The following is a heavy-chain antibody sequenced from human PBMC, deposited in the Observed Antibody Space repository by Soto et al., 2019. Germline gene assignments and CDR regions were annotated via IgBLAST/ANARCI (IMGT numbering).Heavy chain of an antibody. CDR3: AGNGIAAAGTVY. Sequence: ETLSLTCTVSGGSISSYYWSWIRQPPGKGLEWIGYIYYSGSTNYNPSLKSRVTISVDTSKNQFSLKLSSVTAADTAVYYCAGNGIAAAGTVYWGQGTLVTVSS. V-gene: IGHV4-59*01. CDR1: GGSISSYY. J-gene: IGHJ4*02. D-gene: IGHD6-13*01. CDR2: IYYSGST.